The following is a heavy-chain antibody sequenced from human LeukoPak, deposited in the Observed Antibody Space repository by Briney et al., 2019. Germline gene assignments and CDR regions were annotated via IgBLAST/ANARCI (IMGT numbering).Heavy chain of an antibody. CDR3: ARGVGYSYGSDY. Sequence: SETLSLTCAVYGGSFSGYYWSWIRQPPGKGLEWIGEIKHSGSTNYNPSLKSRVTISVDTSKNQFSLKLSSVPAADTAVYYCARGVGYSYGSDYWGQGTLVAVSS. D-gene: IGHD5-18*01. CDR1: GGSFSGYY. V-gene: IGHV4-34*01. J-gene: IGHJ4*02. CDR2: IKHSGST.